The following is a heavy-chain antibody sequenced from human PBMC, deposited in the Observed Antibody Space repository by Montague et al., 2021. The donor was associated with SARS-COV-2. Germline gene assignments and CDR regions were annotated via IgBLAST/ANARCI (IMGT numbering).Heavy chain of an antibody. CDR3: ARKEMKYSSVWSTGGNWFDP. V-gene: IGHV4-39*01. Sequence: SETLSLTCTVSGGSISSSSYYGGWIRQPPGKGLEWIGSIYYSGSTYYNPSLKSRVTISVDTSKNQFSLKLSSVTAADTAVYYCARKEMKYSSVWSTGGNWFDPWGQGTLVTVSS. CDR1: GGSISSSSYY. CDR2: IYYSGST. J-gene: IGHJ5*02. D-gene: IGHD6-13*01.